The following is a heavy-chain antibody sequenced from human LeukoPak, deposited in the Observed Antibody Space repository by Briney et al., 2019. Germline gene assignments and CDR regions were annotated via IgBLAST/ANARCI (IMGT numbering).Heavy chain of an antibody. CDR1: GFTFSSYG. CDR3: ARDRGSGWSCFDY. V-gene: IGHV3-33*01. CDR2: IWYDGNNK. J-gene: IGHJ4*02. D-gene: IGHD6-19*01. Sequence: SGGSLRLSCAASGFTFSSYGMHWVRQAPGKGLEWVAVIWYDGNNKYYADSVKGRFTISRDNSKNTLYVQMNSLRAEDTAVYYCARDRGSGWSCFDYWGQGTLVTVSS.